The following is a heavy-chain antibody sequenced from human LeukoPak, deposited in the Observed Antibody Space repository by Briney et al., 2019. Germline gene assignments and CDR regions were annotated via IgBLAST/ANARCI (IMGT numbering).Heavy chain of an antibody. Sequence: GASVKVSCKASGYTFTGYYMHWVRQAPGQGLEWMGWINPKSGGTHYAQKFQGRVIITRDTSIKTAYMELYRLKSDDTAAYYCARVRVGFGDYWGQGTLVTVSS. CDR1: GYTFTGYY. CDR2: INPKSGGT. V-gene: IGHV1-2*02. CDR3: ARVRVGFGDY. D-gene: IGHD1-26*01. J-gene: IGHJ4*02.